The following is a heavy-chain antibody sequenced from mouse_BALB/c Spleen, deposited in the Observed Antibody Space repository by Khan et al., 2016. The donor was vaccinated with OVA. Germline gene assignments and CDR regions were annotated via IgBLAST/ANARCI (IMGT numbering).Heavy chain of an antibody. Sequence: EVELVESGGGLVRPGGSLKLSCAASGFSFSSYSMSRVRQTPDKRLEWVATISSGGSYTYYPDSVKGRFTISRDHAKNTLDLQMGSLKSEDTAMYYCTRHRDYYGSNPYFDYWGQGTTLTVSS. J-gene: IGHJ2*01. CDR3: TRHRDYYGSNPYFDY. CDR2: ISSGGSYT. CDR1: GFSFSSYS. V-gene: IGHV5-6-4*01. D-gene: IGHD1-1*01.